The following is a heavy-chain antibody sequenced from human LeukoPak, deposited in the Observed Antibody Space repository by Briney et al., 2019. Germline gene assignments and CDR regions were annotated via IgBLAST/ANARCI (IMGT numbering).Heavy chain of an antibody. CDR3: ARDGTAAGLYFDL. V-gene: IGHV3-7*01. CDR1: GFTFSSYR. J-gene: IGHJ4*01. CDR2: IKQDGGEK. Sequence: GGSLRLPCAVSGFTFSSYRMNLVRPAPGKGLEWVASIKQDGGEKSYVDSVKGRFTISRDNAKNPQCLKMKSPGADDKAVYYCARDGTAAGLYFDLWGQGTLVTVSS. D-gene: IGHD6-13*01.